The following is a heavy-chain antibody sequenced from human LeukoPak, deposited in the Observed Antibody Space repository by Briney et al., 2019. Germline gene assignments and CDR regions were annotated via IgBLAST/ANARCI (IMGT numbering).Heavy chain of an antibody. J-gene: IGHJ4*02. CDR3: AKDHWDNWNDVFDY. D-gene: IGHD1-1*01. CDR2: IRYDGSNK. Sequence: GGSLRLSCAASGFTFSSYGMHWVRQAPGKGMEWVAFIRYDGSNKYYADSVKGRFTISRDDSKNTLYLQMNSLRAEDTAVYYCAKDHWDNWNDVFDYWGQGTLVTVSS. V-gene: IGHV3-30*02. CDR1: GFTFSSYG.